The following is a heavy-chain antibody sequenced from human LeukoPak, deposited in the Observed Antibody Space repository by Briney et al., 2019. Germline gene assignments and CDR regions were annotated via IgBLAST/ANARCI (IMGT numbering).Heavy chain of an antibody. V-gene: IGHV4-39*01. J-gene: IGHJ4*02. CDR2: IYYSGST. CDR1: GGSISSSSYY. CDR3: ARHGGLTYYDFWSGPGEVNY. D-gene: IGHD3-3*01. Sequence: SETLSLTCTVSGGSISSSSYYWGWIRQPPGKGLEWIGSIYYSGSTYYNPSLRSRVTISVDTSKNQFSLKLSSVTAADTAVYYCARHGGLTYYDFWSGPGEVNYWGQGTLVTVSS.